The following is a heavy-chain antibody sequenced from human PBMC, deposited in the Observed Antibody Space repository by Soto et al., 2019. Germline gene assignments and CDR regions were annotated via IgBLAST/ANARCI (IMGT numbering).Heavy chain of an antibody. CDR3: AKDTGDSSGYYYYYYYGMDV. V-gene: IGHV3-9*01. Sequence: GGSLRLSCAASGFIFNNYAMHWVRQAPGKGLEWVSGISWNSGNVGYADSVKGRFTISRDNAENSLYLQMNSLRPEDTALYYCAKDTGDSSGYYYYYYYGMDVWGQGTTLTVSS. CDR2: ISWNSGNV. CDR1: GFIFNNYA. J-gene: IGHJ6*02. D-gene: IGHD3-22*01.